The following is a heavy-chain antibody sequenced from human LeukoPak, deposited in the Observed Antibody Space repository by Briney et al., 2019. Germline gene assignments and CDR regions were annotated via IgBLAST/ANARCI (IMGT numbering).Heavy chain of an antibody. CDR2: IYSSGYT. Sequence: SQTLSLTCTVSGGSIGSDTDYWSWIRQHPGKGLEWIGLIYSSGYTNYNPSLKSRVTISVDTSRNQFSLKLSSATAADTAVYFCARNERRAQKDTYYAYFYYMDVWGKGSTVTVSS. D-gene: IGHD6-25*01. J-gene: IGHJ6*03. CDR3: ARNERRAQKDTYYAYFYYMDV. V-gene: IGHV4-61*01. CDR1: GGSIGSDTDY.